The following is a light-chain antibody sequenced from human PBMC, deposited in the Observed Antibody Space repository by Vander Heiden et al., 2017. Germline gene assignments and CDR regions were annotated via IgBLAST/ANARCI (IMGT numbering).Light chain of an antibody. CDR3: EQHSTKT. J-gene: IGKJ1*01. CDR2: WAS. CDR1: QSVLSSFNSKNH. Sequence: DIVLTQSPDSLAVSLGERATINCKSSQSVLSSFNSKNHLAWFRQKPRQPPELLISWASTRESGVPDRFSGSGSGTDFTLTISNMQAEDVAVYYCEQHSTKTFGQGTKVEIK. V-gene: IGKV4-1*01.